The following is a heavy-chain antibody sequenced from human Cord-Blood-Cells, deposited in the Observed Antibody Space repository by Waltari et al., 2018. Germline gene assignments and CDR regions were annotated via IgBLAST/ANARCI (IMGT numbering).Heavy chain of an antibody. CDR3: ARGHSSSWYAFDI. CDR1: GFAFSRYG. Sequence: EVQLVESGGGLVQPGGSLRLSCSVSGFAFSRYGMTWVRQAPGKGLEYVSAISSNGGSTYYANSVKGRFTISRDNSKNTLYLQMGSLRAEDMAVYYCARGHSSSWYAFDIWGQGTMVTVSS. V-gene: IGHV3-64*01. D-gene: IGHD6-13*01. J-gene: IGHJ3*02. CDR2: ISSNGGST.